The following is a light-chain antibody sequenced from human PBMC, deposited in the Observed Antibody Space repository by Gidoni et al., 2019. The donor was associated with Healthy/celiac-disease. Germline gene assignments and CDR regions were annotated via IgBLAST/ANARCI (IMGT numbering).Light chain of an antibody. Sequence: QMTQSPSSLSASVGDRVTITCQASQDISNYLNWYQQKPGKAPKLLIYDASNLETGVPSRFSGSGSGTDFTFTISSLQPEDIATYYCQQYDNLPYTFGQGTKLEIK. V-gene: IGKV1-33*01. CDR3: QQYDNLPYT. J-gene: IGKJ2*01. CDR1: QDISNY. CDR2: DAS.